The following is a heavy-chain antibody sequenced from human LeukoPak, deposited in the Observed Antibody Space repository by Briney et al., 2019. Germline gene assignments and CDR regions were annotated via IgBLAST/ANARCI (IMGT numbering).Heavy chain of an antibody. J-gene: IGHJ4*02. V-gene: IGHV4-34*01. Sequence: KPSETLSLTCAVYGGSFSGYYWSWIRQPPGKGLEWIGEINHSGSTNYNPSLKSRVTISVDTSKNQFSLKLSSVTAADTAVYYCARGGIQLWAYYFDYWGQGTLVTVSS. CDR3: ARGGIQLWAYYFDY. D-gene: IGHD5-18*01. CDR1: GGSFSGYY. CDR2: INHSGST.